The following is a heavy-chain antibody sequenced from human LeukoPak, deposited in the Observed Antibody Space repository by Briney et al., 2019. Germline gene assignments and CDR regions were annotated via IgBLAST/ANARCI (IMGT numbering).Heavy chain of an antibody. CDR2: INSDGSAT. CDR1: GFTFSNYW. J-gene: IGHJ3*02. Sequence: PGGSLRLSCAASGFTFSNYWMHWVRQAPGKGLVWVSRINSDGSATRYADSVEGRFTISRDNAKNTVYLQMNSLRAEDTAVYYCARDGPDAFDIWGQGTMVTVSS. CDR3: ARDGPDAFDI. V-gene: IGHV3-74*01.